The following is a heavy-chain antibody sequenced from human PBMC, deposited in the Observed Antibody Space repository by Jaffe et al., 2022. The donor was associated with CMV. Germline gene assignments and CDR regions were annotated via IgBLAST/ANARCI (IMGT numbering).Heavy chain of an antibody. J-gene: IGHJ6*02. Sequence: QVQLQQWGAGLLKPSETLSLTCAVYGGSFSGYYWSWIRQPPGKGLEWIGEINHSGSTNYNPSLKSRVTISVDTSKNQFSLKLSSVTAADTAVYYCARLYSSSWYPQLRGMDVWGQGTTVTVSS. D-gene: IGHD6-13*01. V-gene: IGHV4-34*01. CDR2: INHSGST. CDR3: ARLYSSSWYPQLRGMDV. CDR1: GGSFSGYY.